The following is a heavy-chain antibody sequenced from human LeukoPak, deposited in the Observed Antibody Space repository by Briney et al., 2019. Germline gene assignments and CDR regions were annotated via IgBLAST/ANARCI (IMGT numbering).Heavy chain of an antibody. Sequence: ASGKVSCKVSGYTLTELSMHSVRQAPGKGLEWMGGFDPEDGETIYAQKFQGRVTMTEDTSTDTAYMELSSLRSEDTAVYYCASWNYDGGYYGMDVWGQGTTVIVSS. CDR2: FDPEDGET. D-gene: IGHD1-7*01. V-gene: IGHV1-24*01. CDR1: GYTLTELS. CDR3: ASWNYDGGYYGMDV. J-gene: IGHJ6*02.